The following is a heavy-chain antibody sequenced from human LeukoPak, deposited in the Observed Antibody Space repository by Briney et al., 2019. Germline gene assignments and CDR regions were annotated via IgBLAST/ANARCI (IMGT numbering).Heavy chain of an antibody. V-gene: IGHV3-64*01. CDR3: AREVSSGSYYDY. D-gene: IGHD1-26*01. CDR2: ISSNGGST. J-gene: IGHJ4*02. Sequence: GGSLRLSCAASGFTFSSYAMHWVRQAPGEGLEYVSAISSNGGSTYYANSVKGRFTISRDNSKNTLYLQMGSLRAEDMAVYYCAREVSSGSYYDYWGQGTLVTVSS. CDR1: GFTFSSYA.